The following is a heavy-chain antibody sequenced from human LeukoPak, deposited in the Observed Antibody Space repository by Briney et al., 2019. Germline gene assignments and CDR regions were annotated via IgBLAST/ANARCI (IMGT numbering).Heavy chain of an antibody. CDR1: GYTFTGYY. V-gene: IGHV1-2*02. Sequence: ASVKVSCKASGYTFTGYYMHWVRQAPGQGLEWMGWINPNSGGTNYAQKFQGRVTMTRDTSISTAYMELSRLRSDDTAVYYCAREGYCSGGSCSDPFDYWGQGTLVTVSS. CDR3: AREGYCSGGSCSDPFDY. CDR2: INPNSGGT. D-gene: IGHD2-15*01. J-gene: IGHJ4*02.